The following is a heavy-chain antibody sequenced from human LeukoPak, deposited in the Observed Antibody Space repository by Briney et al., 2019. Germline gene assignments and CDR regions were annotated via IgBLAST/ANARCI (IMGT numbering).Heavy chain of an antibody. V-gene: IGHV3-48*01. Sequence: GGSLRLSCAASGFTFSSYSMNWVRQAPGKGPEWVSSISSAGTSIYYADSVKGRFTISRDNAKNSLYLQMSGLRAEDTALYYCVKDQRNDWDVPDHWGQGILVTVFS. J-gene: IGHJ4*01. CDR3: VKDQRNDWDVPDH. CDR2: ISSAGTSI. CDR1: GFTFSSYS. D-gene: IGHD3-9*01.